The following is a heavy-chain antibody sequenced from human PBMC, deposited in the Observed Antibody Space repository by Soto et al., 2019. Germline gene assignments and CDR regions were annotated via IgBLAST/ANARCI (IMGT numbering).Heavy chain of an antibody. J-gene: IGHJ5*02. CDR1: GFTFSSYS. Sequence: PVGSLRLSCAASGFTFSSYSMNWVRQAPGERLEWVSPINSSSSYIYYADSVKCRFTISRDNAKNSLYLQMNSLRADDTAVYYCARDRLRVLEWFSGSNWFDPWGQGTLVTVSS. D-gene: IGHD3-3*01. V-gene: IGHV3-21*01. CDR2: INSSSSYI. CDR3: ARDRLRVLEWFSGSNWFDP.